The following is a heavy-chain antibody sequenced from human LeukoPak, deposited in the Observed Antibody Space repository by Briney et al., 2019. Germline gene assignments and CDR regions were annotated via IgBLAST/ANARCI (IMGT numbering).Heavy chain of an antibody. CDR3: AREGSMTARPFVSIDY. V-gene: IGHV4-4*07. CDR1: GGSITSYY. D-gene: IGHD6-6*01. J-gene: IGHJ4*02. CDR2: IYATGST. Sequence: SETPSLTCTVSGGSITSYYWSWIRQPAGKGLEWIGRIYATGSTDYNPSLENRVMMSVDTSKNQFSLKLSSMTAADTAVYYCAREGSMTARPFVSIDYWGQGTLVTVSS.